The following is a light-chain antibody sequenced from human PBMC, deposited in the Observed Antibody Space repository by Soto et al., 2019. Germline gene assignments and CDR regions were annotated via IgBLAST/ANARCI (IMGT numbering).Light chain of an antibody. J-gene: IGLJ1*01. V-gene: IGLV2-14*01. Sequence: QSVLTQPASVSGSPGQSITISCTGTSSDVGGYNYVYWYQQHPGKAPKLMIYEVSNRPSGVSNRFSGSKSGNTASLTISGLQAEDEADYYCSSYTTANNYVFGTGTKVTVL. CDR3: SSYTTANNYV. CDR2: EVS. CDR1: SSDVGGYNY.